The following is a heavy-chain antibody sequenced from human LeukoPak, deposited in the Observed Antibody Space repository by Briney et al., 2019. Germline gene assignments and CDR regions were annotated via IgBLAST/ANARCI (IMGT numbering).Heavy chain of an antibody. J-gene: IGHJ6*03. CDR1: GGSFSGYY. Sequence: SETLSLTCAVYGGSFSGYYWTWIRQPPGKGLEWIGEINHYGTTNYNPSLKSRVTISEDTSKNQFSLKLSSVTAADTAVYYCAIAKDGGSYLGSYYYYMDVWGKGTTVTVSS. V-gene: IGHV4-34*01. CDR2: INHYGTT. D-gene: IGHD1-26*01. CDR3: AIAKDGGSYLGSYYYYMDV.